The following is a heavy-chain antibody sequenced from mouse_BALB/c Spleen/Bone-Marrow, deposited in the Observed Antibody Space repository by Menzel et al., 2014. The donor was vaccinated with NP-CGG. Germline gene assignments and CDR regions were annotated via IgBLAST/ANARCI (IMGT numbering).Heavy chain of an antibody. D-gene: IGHD1-1*01. Sequence: EVKLMESGPELVKPGASVKISCKASGYSFTGYTMNWVKQSHGKNLEWIGLINPYNGGTSYNQKFMGKATLTVDKSSSTAYMELLSLTSEDSAVYYCARWDYYGYAMDYWGQGTSVTVSS. J-gene: IGHJ4*01. V-gene: IGHV1-18*01. CDR1: GYSFTGYT. CDR2: INPYNGGT. CDR3: ARWDYYGYAMDY.